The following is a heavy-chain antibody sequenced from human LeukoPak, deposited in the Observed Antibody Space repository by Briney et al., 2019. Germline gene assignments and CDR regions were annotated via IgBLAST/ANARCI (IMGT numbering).Heavy chain of an antibody. J-gene: IGHJ4*02. CDR3: ARGRATRYSSSWHLFDY. Sequence: PSQTLSLTCTVSGGSISSGGYYWSWIRQHPGKGLEWIGYIYYSGSTYYNPSLKSRVTISVDTSKNQFSLKLSSVTAADTAAYYCARGRATRYSSSWHLFDYWGQGTLVTVSS. D-gene: IGHD6-13*01. CDR2: IYYSGST. CDR1: GGSISSGGYY. V-gene: IGHV4-31*03.